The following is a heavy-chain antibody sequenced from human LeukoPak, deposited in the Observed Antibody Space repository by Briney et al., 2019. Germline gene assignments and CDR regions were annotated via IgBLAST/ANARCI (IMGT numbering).Heavy chain of an antibody. Sequence: GGSLRLSCAASGFTFSSFAMSWVRQAPGKGLEWVSAISGGGGSRYYADSVQGRYSISRDNSKNTLYLQMNSLRAEDTAAYYCARMMYSSGWLAYFDYWGQGTLVTVSS. CDR1: GFTFSSFA. J-gene: IGHJ4*02. CDR2: ISGGGGSR. D-gene: IGHD6-19*01. V-gene: IGHV3-23*01. CDR3: ARMMYSSGWLAYFDY.